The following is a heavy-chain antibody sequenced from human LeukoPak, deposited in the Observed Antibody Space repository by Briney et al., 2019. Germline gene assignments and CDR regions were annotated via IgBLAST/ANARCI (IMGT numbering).Heavy chain of an antibody. CDR3: ARSSIAARTYYYYGMDV. V-gene: IGHV1-69*13. CDR2: IIPIFGTA. D-gene: IGHD6-6*01. J-gene: IGHJ6*02. CDR1: GGTFNSYA. Sequence: GASVKVSCRASGGTFNSYAITWVRQAPGQGLEWMGGIIPIFGTANYAQKFQGRVTITADESTSTAYMELSSLRSEDTAVYYCARSSIAARTYYYYGMDVWGQGTTVTVPS.